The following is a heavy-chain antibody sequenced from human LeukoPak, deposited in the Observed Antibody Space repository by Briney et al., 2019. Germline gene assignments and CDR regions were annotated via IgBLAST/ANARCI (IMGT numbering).Heavy chain of an antibody. CDR1: GFTFSDWY. CDR3: ARGHYGLDV. V-gene: IGHV3-11*01. J-gene: IGHJ6*02. Sequence: GGSLRLSCAASGFTFSDWYMSWIRQAPGKRLEWVSYISNGVDAIYYADSVKGRFTISRDNAKNSLYLQMSSLGAEDTAVHYCARGHYGLDVWGQGTTVTVSS. CDR2: ISNGVDAI.